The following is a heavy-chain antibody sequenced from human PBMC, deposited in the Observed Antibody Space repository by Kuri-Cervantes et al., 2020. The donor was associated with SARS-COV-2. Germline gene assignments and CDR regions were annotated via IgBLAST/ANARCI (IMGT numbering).Heavy chain of an antibody. Sequence: SETLSLTCTVSGGSISSSSYNWGWLRQPPGKGLEWIGSIYYSGSTYYNPSLKSRVTISVDTSKNQFSLELSSVTAADTAVYYCACLGGYSSSWYQMEAFDIRGQGTMVTVSS. CDR3: ACLGGYSSSWYQMEAFDI. V-gene: IGHV4-39*01. CDR2: IYYSGST. J-gene: IGHJ3*02. D-gene: IGHD6-13*01. CDR1: GGSISSSSYN.